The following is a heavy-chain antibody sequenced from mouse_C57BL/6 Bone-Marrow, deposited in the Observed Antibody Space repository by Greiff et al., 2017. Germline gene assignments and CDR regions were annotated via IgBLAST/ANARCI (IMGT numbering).Heavy chain of an antibody. J-gene: IGHJ2*01. CDR3: ARYGYDGDY. V-gene: IGHV1-26*01. CDR2: INPNNGGT. D-gene: IGHD2-2*01. Sequence: EVQLQQSGPELVKPGASVKISCKASGYTFTDYYMNWVKQSHGKSLEWIGDINPNNGGTSYNQKFKGKATLTVDKSSSTAYMELRSLTSEDSAVYYCARYGYDGDYGGQGTTLTVSS. CDR1: GYTFTDYY.